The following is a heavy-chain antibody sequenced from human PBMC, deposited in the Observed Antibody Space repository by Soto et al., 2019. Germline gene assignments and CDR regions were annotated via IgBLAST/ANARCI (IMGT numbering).Heavy chain of an antibody. Sequence: QAQLQESGPGLVKPSETLSLTCTVSGGSISSYYWSWIRQPPGKGLEWIGYTYYSGSTNYNPSLKSRVTISVDTSKNQFSLKLSSVTAADTAVYYCARGWGLVFDYWGQGTLVTVSS. CDR3: ARGWGLVFDY. D-gene: IGHD2-21*02. J-gene: IGHJ4*02. CDR2: TYYSGST. CDR1: GGSISSYY. V-gene: IGHV4-59*01.